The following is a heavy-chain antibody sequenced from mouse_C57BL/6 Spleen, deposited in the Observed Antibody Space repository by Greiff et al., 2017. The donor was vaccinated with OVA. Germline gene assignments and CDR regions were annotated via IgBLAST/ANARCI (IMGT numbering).Heavy chain of an antibody. CDR3: AREDGTY. CDR1: GFSLSTSGMG. Sequence: QVTLKECVPGILQSSQTLSLTCSFSGFSLSTSGMGVSWIRQPSGKGLEWLAHIYWDDDKRYNPSLKSRLTISKDTSRNQVFLKITSVDTADTATYYCAREDGTYWGQGTLVTVSA. J-gene: IGHJ3*01. D-gene: IGHD2-3*01. CDR2: IYWDDDK. V-gene: IGHV8-12*01.